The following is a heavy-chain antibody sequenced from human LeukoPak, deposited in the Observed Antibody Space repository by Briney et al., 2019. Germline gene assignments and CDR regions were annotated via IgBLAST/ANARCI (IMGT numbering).Heavy chain of an antibody. D-gene: IGHD1-14*01. Sequence: GASVNVSCTASGYTFTYRYLHWVRQAPGQALEWMGWITPFNGNTNYAQKFQDRVTITRDRSMSTAYMELSSLRSEDTAMYYCARQGAGDGMDVWGQGTTVTVSS. CDR1: GYTFTYRY. CDR2: ITPFNGNT. J-gene: IGHJ6*02. V-gene: IGHV1-45*02. CDR3: ARQGAGDGMDV.